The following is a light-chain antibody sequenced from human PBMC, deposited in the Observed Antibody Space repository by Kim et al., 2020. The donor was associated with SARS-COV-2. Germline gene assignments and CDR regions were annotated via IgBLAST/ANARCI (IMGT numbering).Light chain of an antibody. CDR2: AAS. Sequence: ASVRDRVTITCRASQSISTYLNWYQQKPGQAPKVLIYAASSLQSGVPSRFSGSGSGTDFTLTISSLQPEDFATYYCQQSYSTPRTFGQGTKVDIK. CDR3: QQSYSTPRT. CDR1: QSISTY. J-gene: IGKJ1*01. V-gene: IGKV1-39*01.